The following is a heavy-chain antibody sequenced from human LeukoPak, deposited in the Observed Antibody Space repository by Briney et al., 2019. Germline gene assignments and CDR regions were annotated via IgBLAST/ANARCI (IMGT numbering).Heavy chain of an antibody. CDR3: ARGVEDIVVVPAALYYYYYMDA. CDR2: IYTSGST. CDR1: GGSISSYY. D-gene: IGHD2-2*01. J-gene: IGHJ6*03. Sequence: PSETLSLTCTVSGGSISSYYWSWIRQPAGKGLEWIGRIYTSGSTNYNPSLKSRVTMSVDTSKNQFSLKLSSVTAADTAVYYCARGVEDIVVVPAALYYYYYMDAWGKGTTVTISS. V-gene: IGHV4-4*07.